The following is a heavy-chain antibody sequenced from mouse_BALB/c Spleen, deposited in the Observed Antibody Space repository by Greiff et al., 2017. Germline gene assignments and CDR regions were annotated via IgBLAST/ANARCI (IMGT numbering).Heavy chain of an antibody. J-gene: IGHJ1*01. CDR2: IWSGGST. V-gene: IGHV2-4-1*01. Sequence: QVQLKESGPGLVQPSQSLSITCTVSGFSLTSYGVHWVRQSPGKGLEWLGVIWSGGSTDYNAAFISRLSISKDNSKSQVFFKMNSLQADDTAIYYCARKPRYWYFDVWGAGTTVTVSS. CDR3: ARKPRYWYFDV. CDR1: GFSLTSYG.